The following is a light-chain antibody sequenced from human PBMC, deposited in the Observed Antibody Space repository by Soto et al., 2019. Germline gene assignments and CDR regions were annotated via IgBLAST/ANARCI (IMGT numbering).Light chain of an antibody. V-gene: IGKV3-20*01. Sequence: DIVLTQSPGTLSLSPGEGATLSCRSSQYIASSYLAWYQQRRGQAPRLLIYGASSRATGIPDRFSGRGSGTDFTLTICRLEPEDVAVYYFQQYGGSPYTFGLGTKGEIK. CDR3: QQYGGSPYT. CDR1: QYIASSY. J-gene: IGKJ2*01. CDR2: GAS.